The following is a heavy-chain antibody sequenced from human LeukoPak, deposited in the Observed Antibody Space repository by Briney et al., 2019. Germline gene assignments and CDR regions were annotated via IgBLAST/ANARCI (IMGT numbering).Heavy chain of an antibody. CDR2: INSDGSST. V-gene: IGHV3-74*01. CDR1: GFTFSSYW. J-gene: IGHJ4*02. Sequence: GGSLRLSCAASGFTFSSYWMHWVRQAPGKGLVWVSRINSDGSSTSYADSVKGRFTISRDNAKNTLYLQMNSLRAEDTAVYYCARLPRGRRGMAVAADAHYWGQGTLVTVSS. CDR3: ARLPRGRRGMAVAADAHY. D-gene: IGHD6-19*01.